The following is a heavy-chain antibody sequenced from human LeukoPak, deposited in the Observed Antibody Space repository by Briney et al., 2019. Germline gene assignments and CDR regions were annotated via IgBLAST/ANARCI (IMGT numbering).Heavy chain of an antibody. CDR3: ARGSAYYDSSGYYSLY. V-gene: IGHV1-69*05. J-gene: IGHJ4*02. D-gene: IGHD3-22*01. Sequence: SVKVSCKASGGTFSSYAISWVRQAPGQGLEWMGGIIPIFGTANYAQKFQGRVTITTDESTSTAYTELSSLRSEDTAVYYCARGSAYYDSSGYYSLYWGQGTLVTVSS. CDR2: IIPIFGTA. CDR1: GGTFSSYA.